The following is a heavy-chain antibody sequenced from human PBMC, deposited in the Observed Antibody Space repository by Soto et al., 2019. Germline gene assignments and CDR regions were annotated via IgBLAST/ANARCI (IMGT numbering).Heavy chain of an antibody. CDR2: IYPGDSDT. D-gene: IGHD2-21*02. CDR3: ARRRMTASSTRFDP. Sequence: PGESLKISCKASGYSCTTCWIGWVRQMPGKGLEWLGIIYPGDSDTRYSPSFQGQVTISADTSISTAYLQWSGLKASDSAMYYCARRRMTASSTRFDPWGQGTLVNVSS. J-gene: IGHJ5*02. V-gene: IGHV5-51*01. CDR1: GYSCTTCW.